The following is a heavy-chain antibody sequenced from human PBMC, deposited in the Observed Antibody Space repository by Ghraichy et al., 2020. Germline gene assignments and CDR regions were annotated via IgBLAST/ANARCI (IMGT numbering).Heavy chain of an antibody. V-gene: IGHV4-39*01. Sequence: SETLSLTCTVSGGSVSSSSYFWGWIRQPPGKGLDWIGNIYYSGNTDYNPSHNSRVTISADTSKNQFSLKLSSVTAADTAVYYCARQSIVARQIDYWGQGTLVTVSS. CDR2: IYYSGNT. CDR1: GGSVSSSSYF. D-gene: IGHD6-6*01. J-gene: IGHJ4*02. CDR3: ARQSIVARQIDY.